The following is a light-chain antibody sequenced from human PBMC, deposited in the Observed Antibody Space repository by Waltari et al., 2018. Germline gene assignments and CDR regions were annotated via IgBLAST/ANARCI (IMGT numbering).Light chain of an antibody. V-gene: IGKV4-1*01. CDR1: QSVLYSSNNKNY. J-gene: IGKJ1*01. CDR2: WAS. Sequence: DIVMTQSPDSLAVSLGERATINCKSSQSVLYSSNNKNYLAWYQQKPGQPPNMLMSWASTRESGVPYRFTGSGSGTDFTLPISSLQAEDVAVYYCQQYDSTPPTFGQGTNVEIK. CDR3: QQYDSTPPT.